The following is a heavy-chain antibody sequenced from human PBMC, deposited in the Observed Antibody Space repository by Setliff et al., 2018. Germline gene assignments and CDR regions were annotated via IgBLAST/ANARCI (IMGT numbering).Heavy chain of an antibody. CDR3: ARAPGTVVVPASRSAFDI. D-gene: IGHD2-2*01. V-gene: IGHV1-18*01. CDR1: GYTFTSYG. CDR2: ISAYNGYI. J-gene: IGHJ3*02. Sequence: ASVKVSCKASGYTFTSYGISWVRQAPGQGLEWMGWISAYNGYIIYAQKLQGRVTMTTGTSTSTAYMEVRSLRSDDTAVYYCARAPGTVVVPASRSAFDIWGQGTMVTVSS.